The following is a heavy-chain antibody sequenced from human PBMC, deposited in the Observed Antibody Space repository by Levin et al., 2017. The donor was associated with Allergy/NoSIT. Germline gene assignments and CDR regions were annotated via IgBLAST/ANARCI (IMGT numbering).Heavy chain of an antibody. Sequence: PGESLKISCAASGFTFSDYYMTWIRQAPGKGLEWVSYISSSGSTISYADSVKGRFATSRDNAKNSVSLQMNSLRAEDAGVYYCARSHYNSWDTFDFWAQGTLVTVSS. CDR1: GFTFSDYY. V-gene: IGHV3-11*01. CDR2: ISSSGSTI. J-gene: IGHJ4*02. D-gene: IGHD3-10*01. CDR3: ARSHYNSWDTFDF.